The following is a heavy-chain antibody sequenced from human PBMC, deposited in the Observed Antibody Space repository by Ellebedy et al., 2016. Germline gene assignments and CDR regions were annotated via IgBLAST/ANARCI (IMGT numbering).Heavy chain of an antibody. D-gene: IGHD5-24*01. Sequence: GESLKISCAASGFTFSSYWMSWVRQAPGKGLEWVANIKQDGSEKYYVDSVKGRITISRDNAKNSLYLQMNSLRAEDTAVYYCARGLEMATIDAFDIWGQGTMVTVSS. CDR3: ARGLEMATIDAFDI. CDR1: GFTFSSYW. V-gene: IGHV3-7*01. CDR2: IKQDGSEK. J-gene: IGHJ3*02.